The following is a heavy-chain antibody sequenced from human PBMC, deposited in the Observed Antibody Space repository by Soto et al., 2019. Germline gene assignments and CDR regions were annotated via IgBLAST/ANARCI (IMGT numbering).Heavy chain of an antibody. CDR3: TTAYYAFWSGYAFDY. D-gene: IGHD3-3*01. J-gene: IGHJ4*02. Sequence: EVQLVESGGGLVKPGGSLRLSCAASGFTFNNAWMNWVRQAPGKGLEWAGHIKCKTDGGTTDYAAPVKGRFTISRDDSKNTLYLQMDSLKTEDTAVYYCTTAYYAFWSGYAFDYWGQGTLVTVSS. CDR2: IKCKTDGGTT. V-gene: IGHV3-15*07. CDR1: GFTFNNAW.